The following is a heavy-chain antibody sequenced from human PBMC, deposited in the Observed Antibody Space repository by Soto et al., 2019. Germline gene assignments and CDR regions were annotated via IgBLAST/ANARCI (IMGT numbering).Heavy chain of an antibody. Sequence: QVQLVQSGAEVKKPGSSVKVSCKASGGTFSSYAISWVRQAPGQGLEWMGGISPIFGTANYAQKFPGRVTITADESTSTAYMALSSLRSEDTAVYYCARALGYCISTSCLHGMDVWGQATTVTVSS. J-gene: IGHJ6*02. CDR3: ARALGYCISTSCLHGMDV. CDR2: ISPIFGTA. CDR1: GGTFSSYA. V-gene: IGHV1-69*12. D-gene: IGHD2-2*01.